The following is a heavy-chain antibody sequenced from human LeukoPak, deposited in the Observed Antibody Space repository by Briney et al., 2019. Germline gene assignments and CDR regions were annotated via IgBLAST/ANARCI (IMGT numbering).Heavy chain of an antibody. CDR2: ISAYNGNT. CDR1: GYTLTIYG. Sequence: ASVTVSFTSSGYTLTIYGISWVRQAPGQGLEWMGWISAYNGNTNYAQKLQGRVTMTTDTSTSTAYMELRSLRSDDTAVYYCARVLIRRATANPVDYWGQGTLVTVSS. J-gene: IGHJ4*02. CDR3: ARVLIRRATANPVDY. D-gene: IGHD1-26*01. V-gene: IGHV1-18*01.